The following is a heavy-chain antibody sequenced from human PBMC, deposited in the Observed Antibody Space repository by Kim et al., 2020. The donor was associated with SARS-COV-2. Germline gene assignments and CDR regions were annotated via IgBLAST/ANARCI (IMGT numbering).Heavy chain of an antibody. CDR1: GGSISSHY. J-gene: IGHJ6*02. V-gene: IGHV4-59*11. CDR3: ARDPKYAMDV. CDR2: VSYSGST. Sequence: SETLSLTCSVAGGSISSHYWSWIRQRPGKGLEWVGIVSYSGSTTYNPSLKSRGSISVDTSRKQFSLKLSPVTAADPAAYYCARDPKYAMDVWGQGTTVTV.